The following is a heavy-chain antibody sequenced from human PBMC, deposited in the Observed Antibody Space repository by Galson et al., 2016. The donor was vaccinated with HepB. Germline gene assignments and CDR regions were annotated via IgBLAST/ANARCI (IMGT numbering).Heavy chain of an antibody. CDR3: ARGKSLLTMPWNYGLDV. Sequence: LRLSCAASGFKFSIHDMHWVRQVTGKGLEWVSAIETAGDTYYPDSVKGRFTISRENAKNSLYLQMNDLKAGDTAVYYCARGKSLLTMPWNYGLDVWGKGTAVTVSS. V-gene: IGHV3-13*01. CDR1: GFKFSIHD. D-gene: IGHD1-1*01. J-gene: IGHJ6*04. CDR2: IETAGDT.